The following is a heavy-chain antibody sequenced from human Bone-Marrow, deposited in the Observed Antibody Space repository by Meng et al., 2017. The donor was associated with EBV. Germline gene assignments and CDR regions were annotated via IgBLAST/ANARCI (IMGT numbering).Heavy chain of an antibody. CDR2: TYEDGRIT. V-gene: IGHV3-74*01. Sequence: VQHGECGGPCVQPGGSARLSSVGSRFSFGSFWMHWVHQAPEKGLVLVSRTYEDGRITNYADSVKGRFSISRDNTKYRLYLQMDSLGAEDTARYFCSRDLAGSDDDWGQGTLVTVSS. CDR1: RFSFGSFW. D-gene: IGHD6-25*01. J-gene: IGHJ4*02. CDR3: SRDLAGSDDD.